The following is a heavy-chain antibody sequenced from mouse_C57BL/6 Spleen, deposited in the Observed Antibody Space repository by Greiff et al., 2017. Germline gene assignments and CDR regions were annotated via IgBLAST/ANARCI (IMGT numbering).Heavy chain of an antibody. Sequence: EVQVVESEGGLVQPGSSMKLSCTASGFTFSDYYMAWVRQVPEKGLEWVANINYDGSSTYYLDSLKSRFIISRDNAKNILYLQMSSLKSEDTATYYCARDDVFAYWGQGTLVTVSA. CDR1: GFTFSDYY. CDR3: ARDDVFAY. V-gene: IGHV5-16*01. CDR2: INYDGSST. J-gene: IGHJ3*01.